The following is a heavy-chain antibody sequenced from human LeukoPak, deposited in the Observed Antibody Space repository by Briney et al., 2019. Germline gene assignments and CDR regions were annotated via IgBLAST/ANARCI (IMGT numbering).Heavy chain of an antibody. CDR2: ISSSSSYI. CDR1: GFTFSSYG. CDR3: ARDIIPEQLPLELAMDV. J-gene: IGHJ6*02. Sequence: GGSLRLSCAASGFTFSSYGMHWVRQAPGKGLEWVSSISSSSSYIYYADSVKGRFTISRDNAKNSLYLQMNSLRAEDTAVYYCARDIIPEQLPLELAMDVWGQGTTVTVSS. D-gene: IGHD6-13*01. V-gene: IGHV3-21*01.